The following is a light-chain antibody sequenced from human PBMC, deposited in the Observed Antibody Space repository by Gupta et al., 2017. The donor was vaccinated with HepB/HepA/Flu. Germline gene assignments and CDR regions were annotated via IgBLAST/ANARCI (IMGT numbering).Light chain of an antibody. CDR2: NNS. CDR3: AAWDDSLNVVI. V-gene: IGLV1-44*01. Sequence: QSVLTQPPSVSETPGQRIIVSCSGSTSNIGNNAVSWYQQLPGTAPKLLIFNNSHRPSGVPDRISGSKSGTSASLAISGLQAEDEADYYCAAWDDSLNVVIFGGGTKVTVL. J-gene: IGLJ2*01. CDR1: TSNIGNNA.